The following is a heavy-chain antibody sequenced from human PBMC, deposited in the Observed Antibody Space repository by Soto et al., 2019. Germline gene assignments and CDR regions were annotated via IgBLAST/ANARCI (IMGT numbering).Heavy chain of an antibody. CDR2: IWSDGSRQ. D-gene: IGHD3-9*01. V-gene: IGHV3-33*08. Sequence: QVQLVESGGGVVQPGRSLRLSCAASGFTFRNYGMHWVRQAPGKGLEWVAAIWSDGSRQEYADSVKGRFAISRDQSKNTLYLQMNSLRAEDTAVYYCARDNPLRYFDYWGQGTLVTVSS. CDR3: ARDNPLRYFDY. J-gene: IGHJ4*02. CDR1: GFTFRNYG.